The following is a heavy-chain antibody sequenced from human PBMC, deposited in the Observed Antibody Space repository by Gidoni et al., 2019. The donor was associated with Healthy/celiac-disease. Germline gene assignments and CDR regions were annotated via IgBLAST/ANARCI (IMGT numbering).Heavy chain of an antibody. V-gene: IGHV2-70*01. CDR3: ARTSIAARFLDPSSYMDV. Sequence: QVTLRESGPALVQPTQTLTLTCTFSGFSLSTSGLCVRWIRQPPGKALEWLALIDWDDDKYYSTSLKTRLTISKDTSKNQVVLTMTNMDPVDTATYYCARTSIAARFLDPSSYMDVWGKGTTVTVSS. CDR2: IDWDDDK. J-gene: IGHJ6*03. CDR1: GFSLSTSGLC. D-gene: IGHD6-6*01.